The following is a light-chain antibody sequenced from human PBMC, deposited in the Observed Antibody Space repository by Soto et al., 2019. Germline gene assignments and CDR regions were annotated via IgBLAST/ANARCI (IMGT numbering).Light chain of an antibody. J-gene: IGLJ2*01. CDR3: YSYTTRGTGV. Sequence: QSALTQPASVSGSPGQSITISCTGSSSDVGGYNYVSWYQQHPGKAPKLIIYEVSNRPSGVSNRFSGSKSGNTASLTISGLLAEDEADYHCYSYTTRGTGVFGGGTKLTVL. CDR1: SSDVGGYNY. CDR2: EVS. V-gene: IGLV2-14*01.